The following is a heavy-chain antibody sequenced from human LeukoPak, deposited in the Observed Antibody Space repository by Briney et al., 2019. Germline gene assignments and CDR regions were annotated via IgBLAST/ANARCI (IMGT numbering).Heavy chain of an antibody. J-gene: IGHJ3*02. CDR1: GGSISSYY. Sequence: KSSETLSLTCTVSGGSISSYYWSWIRQPPGKGLEWIGYIYYSGSTNYNPSLKSRVTISVDTSKNQFSLKLSSVTAADTAVYYCARDQKKRRDDAFDIWGQGTMVTVSS. CDR3: ARDQKKRRDDAFDI. CDR2: IYYSGST. V-gene: IGHV4-59*12.